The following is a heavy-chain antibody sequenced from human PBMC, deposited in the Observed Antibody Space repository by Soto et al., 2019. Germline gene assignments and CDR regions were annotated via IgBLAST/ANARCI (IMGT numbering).Heavy chain of an antibody. CDR2: SSNSGSFT. Sequence: GGSLRLSCAASGFTFSDHYMSWIRQAPGKGLEWIGYSSNSGSFTRYADSVKGRFSISRDNAKNSLYLQINSLRGDDTATYFCVRSGDNYNLLDYWGQGTPVTGSS. CDR1: GFTFSDHY. J-gene: IGHJ4*02. CDR3: VRSGDNYNLLDY. V-gene: IGHV3-11*06. D-gene: IGHD1-1*01.